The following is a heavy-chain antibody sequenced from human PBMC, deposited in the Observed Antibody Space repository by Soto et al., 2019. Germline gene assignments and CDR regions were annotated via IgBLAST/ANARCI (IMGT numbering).Heavy chain of an antibody. D-gene: IGHD3-22*01. CDR2: IYYSGNT. Sequence: PSETLSLTCTVSGGSIINGDYYWSWIRQPPGKGLEWIGYIYYSGNTYYNPSLKSRVMISVDKSKNQFSLKLSSVTAADTAVYYCARSPDSSGYYPRRYYYGMDVWGQGTTVTVSS. V-gene: IGHV4-30-4*01. CDR1: GGSIINGDYY. J-gene: IGHJ6*02. CDR3: ARSPDSSGYYPRRYYYGMDV.